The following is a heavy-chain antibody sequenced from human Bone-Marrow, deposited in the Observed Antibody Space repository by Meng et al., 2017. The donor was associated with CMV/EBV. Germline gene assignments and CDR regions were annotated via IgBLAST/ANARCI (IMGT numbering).Heavy chain of an antibody. V-gene: IGHV1-18*01. CDR3: ARDVTGPFDY. CDR2: ISGYNGRT. D-gene: IGHD1-20*01. Sequence: ASVKVSCKTSGYPFISYGISWVRQAPGKGLEWMGWISGYNGRTNYAQSFQGRLTLTTDTSTSTAYMELRNLRSADTAVYCCARDVTGPFDYWGQGTLVTVSS. CDR1: GYPFISYG. J-gene: IGHJ4*02.